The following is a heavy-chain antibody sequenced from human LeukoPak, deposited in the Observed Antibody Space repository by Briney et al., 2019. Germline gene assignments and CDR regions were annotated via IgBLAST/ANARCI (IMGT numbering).Heavy chain of an antibody. CDR1: GYTFTGYY. D-gene: IGHD4-23*01. CDR2: INPNSGGT. CDR3: ARIRQGGNSFGSWFDP. V-gene: IGHV1-2*06. Sequence: ASVKVSCKASGYTFTGYYMHWVRQAPGQGLEWMGRINPNSGGTNYAQKFQGRATMTRDTSISTAYMELSRLRSDDTAVFYCARIRQGGNSFGSWFDPWGQGTLVTVSS. J-gene: IGHJ5*02.